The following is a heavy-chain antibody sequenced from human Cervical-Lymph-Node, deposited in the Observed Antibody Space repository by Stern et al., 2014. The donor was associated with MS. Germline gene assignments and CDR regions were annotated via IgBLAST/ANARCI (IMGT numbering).Heavy chain of an antibody. CDR2: IIHLLGTA. Sequence: QLVQSGAEVKKPGSSAEVSCKASGGSFRTLAISWVRQAPGQGLEWMGGIIHLLGTANYAQNFHGIVSITADESTSTAYMELRGLRSDDTAVYYCTRHQEGIAADWGQGTLVTVSS. CDR1: GGSFRTLA. CDR3: TRHQEGIAAD. V-gene: IGHV1-69*01. D-gene: IGHD6-13*01. J-gene: IGHJ4*02.